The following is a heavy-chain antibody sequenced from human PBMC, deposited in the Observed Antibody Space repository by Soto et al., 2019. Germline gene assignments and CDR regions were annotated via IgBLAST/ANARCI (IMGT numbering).Heavy chain of an antibody. V-gene: IGHV3-30*03. J-gene: IGHJ4*02. CDR3: ARGGHSGWYLDY. Sequence: QVQLVESGGGVVQPGRSLRLSCAASGFTFSAFGMHWVRQAPGKGLEWVAVISYDGSNKYYADSVKGRFTISRDDSKNTLFLQMNSLRAEDTAVYYCARGGHSGWYLDYWGQGTLVTVSS. CDR1: GFTFSAFG. D-gene: IGHD6-19*01. CDR2: ISYDGSNK.